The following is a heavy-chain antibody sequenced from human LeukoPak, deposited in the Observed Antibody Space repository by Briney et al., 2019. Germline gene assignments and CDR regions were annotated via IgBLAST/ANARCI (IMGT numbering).Heavy chain of an antibody. Sequence: PGGSLRLSCAASGFTFSSYAMSWVRQAPGKGLEWVSAITDSGDRTYCAESVKGRFTISRDNSRNVLYLQMDNLRAEDTAVYYCANRHPYYFDYWGQGTLVTVSS. CDR1: GFTFSSYA. CDR3: ANRHPYYFDY. J-gene: IGHJ4*02. V-gene: IGHV3-23*01. CDR2: ITDSGDRT.